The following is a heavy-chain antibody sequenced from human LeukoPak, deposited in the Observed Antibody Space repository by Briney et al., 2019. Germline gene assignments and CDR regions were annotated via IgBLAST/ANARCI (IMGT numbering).Heavy chain of an antibody. Sequence: ASVKVSCKVSGYTLTELSMHWVRQAPGRGLEWMGGFDPEDGETIYAQKFQGRVTITADESTSTAYMELSSLRSEDTAVYYCARVRVGAQGFDYWGQGTLVTVSS. D-gene: IGHD1-26*01. J-gene: IGHJ4*02. CDR2: FDPEDGET. V-gene: IGHV1-24*01. CDR3: ARVRVGAQGFDY. CDR1: GYTLTELS.